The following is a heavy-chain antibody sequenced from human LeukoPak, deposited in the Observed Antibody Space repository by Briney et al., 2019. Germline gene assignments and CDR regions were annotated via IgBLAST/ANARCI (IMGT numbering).Heavy chain of an antibody. CDR3: ARDLDDILTGYYYYMDV. CDR2: ISAYNGNT. V-gene: IGHV1-18*01. Sequence: GASVKVSCKASGYTLTSYGISWVRQAPGQGLEWMGWISAYNGNTNYAQKLQGRGTMTTDTSTSTAYMELRSLRSDDTAVYYCARDLDDILTGYYYYMDVWGKGTTVTISS. J-gene: IGHJ6*03. CDR1: GYTLTSYG. D-gene: IGHD3-9*01.